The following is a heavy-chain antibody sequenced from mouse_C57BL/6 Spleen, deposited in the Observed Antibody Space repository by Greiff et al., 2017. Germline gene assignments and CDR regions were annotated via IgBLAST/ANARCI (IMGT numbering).Heavy chain of an antibody. V-gene: IGHV1-9*01. CDR2: ILPGSGST. J-gene: IGHJ1*03. D-gene: IGHD1-1*01. CDR3: ARCGTTVVGDV. CDR1: GYTFTGSW. Sequence: VQLHQSGAELMKPGASVKLSCKATGYTFTGSWLEWVKQRPGHGLEWIGEILPGSGSTNYNEKFKGKATFTADPSSNTAYMQLSSLTTEDSAIYYCARCGTTVVGDVWGTGTTVTVSS.